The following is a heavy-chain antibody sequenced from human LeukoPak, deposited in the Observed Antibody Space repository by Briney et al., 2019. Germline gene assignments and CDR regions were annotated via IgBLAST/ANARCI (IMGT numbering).Heavy chain of an antibody. V-gene: IGHV3-21*01. J-gene: IGHJ4*02. CDR2: ISSSSSYI. CDR1: GFTFSSYS. CDR3: ARDWGAEGSYFDY. D-gene: IGHD3-16*01. Sequence: GGSLRLSCAASGFTFSSYSMNWVRQAPGKGLEWVSSISSSSSYIYYADSVKGRFTISRDNAKNSLYLQMNSLRAEDTAVYYCARDWGAEGSYFDYWGRGTLVTVSS.